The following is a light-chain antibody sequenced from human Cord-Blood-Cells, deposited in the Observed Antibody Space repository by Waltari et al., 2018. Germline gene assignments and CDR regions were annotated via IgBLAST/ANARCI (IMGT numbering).Light chain of an antibody. J-gene: IGLJ2*01. CDR2: RGG. V-gene: IGLV3-9*01. CDR3: QVWDSSTVV. CDR1: KIGRKK. Sequence: SYELTQPLSVSVALGQTARITCGGNKIGRKKVHWYQQKPGPAPGRVIYRGGKRPSGVPGRFSGSNAGNTATLTISRAQAGDEADYYCQVWDSSTVVVGGGTKLTVL.